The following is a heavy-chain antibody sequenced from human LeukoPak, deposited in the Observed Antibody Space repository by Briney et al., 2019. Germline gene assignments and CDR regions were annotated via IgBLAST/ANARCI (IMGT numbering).Heavy chain of an antibody. CDR1: GYTFTSYA. CDR2: INAGNGNT. CDR3: ARSLVLLCFGELYFDY. V-gene: IGHV1-3*01. D-gene: IGHD3-10*01. Sequence: ASVKVSCKASGYTFTSYAMHWVRQAPGQRLEWMGWINAGNGNTKYSQKFQGRVTITRDTSASTAYMELSSLRSEDTAVYYCARSLVLLCFGELYFDYWGQGTLVTVSS. J-gene: IGHJ4*02.